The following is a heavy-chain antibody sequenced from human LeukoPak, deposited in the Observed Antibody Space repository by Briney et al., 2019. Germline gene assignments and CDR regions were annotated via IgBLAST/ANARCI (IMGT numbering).Heavy chain of an antibody. Sequence: GASVKVSCKASGYTFTSCGINWVRQAPGQGLEWMGWISTYSSNTNYAQKLQGRVTMTTDTSTSTAYMELRSLRSDDTAVYYCYCARLSGYADYWGQGTLVTVSS. D-gene: IGHD5-12*01. CDR1: GYTFTSCG. J-gene: IGHJ4*02. CDR3: YCARLSGYADY. V-gene: IGHV1-18*01. CDR2: ISTYSSNT.